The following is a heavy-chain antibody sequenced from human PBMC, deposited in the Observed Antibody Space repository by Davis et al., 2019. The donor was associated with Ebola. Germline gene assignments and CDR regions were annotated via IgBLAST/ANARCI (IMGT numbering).Heavy chain of an antibody. Sequence: PGGSLRLSCTVYGGSFSDYSWSWIRQPPGKGLEWIGEISHSGSTHYNPSLKSRVTISVDTSKNQFSLKLRSVTAADTAVYYCARGPPLRNRYYFDYWGPGTLVTVSS. J-gene: IGHJ4*02. V-gene: IGHV4-34*01. CDR2: ISHSGST. CDR3: ARGPPLRNRYYFDY. CDR1: GGSFSDYS. D-gene: IGHD3-16*02.